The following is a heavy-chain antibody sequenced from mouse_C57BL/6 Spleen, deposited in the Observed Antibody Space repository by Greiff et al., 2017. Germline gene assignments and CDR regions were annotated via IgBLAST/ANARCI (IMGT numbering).Heavy chain of an antibody. D-gene: IGHD4-1*02. J-gene: IGHJ4*01. CDR2: INPSSGYT. V-gene: IGHV1-7*01. CDR3: APHNWPHYYALDY. CDR1: GYTFTSYW. Sequence: VKLMESGAELAKPGASVKLSCKASGYTFTSYWMHWVKQRPGQGLEWIGYINPSSGYTKYNQKFKDKATLTADKSSSTAYMQLSSLTYEDSAVYYCAPHNWPHYYALDYWGQGTSVTVSS.